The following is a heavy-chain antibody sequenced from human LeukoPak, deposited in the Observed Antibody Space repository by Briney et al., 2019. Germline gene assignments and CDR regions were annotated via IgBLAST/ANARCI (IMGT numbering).Heavy chain of an antibody. Sequence: GGSLKLSCAASGFTFSKYGMHWVRQAPGKGLEWVAVIWFDGTNKYYAESVKGRFTISRDNSKITLYLQMNSVRADDTAVYYCAREVYRSAWYYFDYWGQGTLVTVSS. J-gene: IGHJ4*02. CDR1: GFTFSKYG. D-gene: IGHD6-19*01. V-gene: IGHV3-33*01. CDR3: AREVYRSAWYYFDY. CDR2: IWFDGTNK.